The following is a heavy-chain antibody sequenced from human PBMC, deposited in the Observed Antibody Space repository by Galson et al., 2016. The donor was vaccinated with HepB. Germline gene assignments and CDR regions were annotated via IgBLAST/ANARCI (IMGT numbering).Heavy chain of an antibody. CDR1: GFTFSSHG. CDR3: AKGDSSGWLTDFDY. J-gene: IGHJ4*02. V-gene: IGHV3-30*18. Sequence: SLRLSCAASGFTFSSHGMHWVRQAPGKGLEWVAVISYNGSNKYYADSVKGRFTISRDNSKNTLYLQMNSLRAEDTAVYYCAKGDSSGWLTDFDYWGQGTLVTASS. CDR2: ISYNGSNK. D-gene: IGHD6-19*01.